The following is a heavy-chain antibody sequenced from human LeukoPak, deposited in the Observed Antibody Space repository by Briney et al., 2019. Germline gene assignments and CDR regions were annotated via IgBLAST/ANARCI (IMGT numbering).Heavy chain of an antibody. CDR3: ARDKDYYDILTGPYYFDY. CDR2: IRYDGSNK. Sequence: QPGGSLRLSCAASGFTFSSYGMHWVRQAPGKGLEWVAFIRYDGSNKYYADSVRGRFTISRDNSKNTLYLQMNSLRAEDTAVYYCARDKDYYDILTGPYYFDYWGQGTLVTVSS. J-gene: IGHJ4*02. V-gene: IGHV3-30*02. CDR1: GFTFSSYG. D-gene: IGHD3-9*01.